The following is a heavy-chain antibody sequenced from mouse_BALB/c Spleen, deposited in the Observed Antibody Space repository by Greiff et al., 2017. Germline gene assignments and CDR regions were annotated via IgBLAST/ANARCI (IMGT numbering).Heavy chain of an antibody. D-gene: IGHD2-2*01. CDR3: ARGGLRPYYFDY. V-gene: IGHV7-3*02. J-gene: IGHJ2*01. CDR2: IRNKANGYTT. CDR1: GFTFTAYY. Sequence: EVQLVESGGGLVQPGGSLRLSCATSGFTFTAYYMSWVRQPPGKALEWLGFIRNKANGYTTEYSASVKGRFTISRDNSQSILYLQMNTLRAEDSATYYCARGGLRPYYFDYWGQGTTLTVSS.